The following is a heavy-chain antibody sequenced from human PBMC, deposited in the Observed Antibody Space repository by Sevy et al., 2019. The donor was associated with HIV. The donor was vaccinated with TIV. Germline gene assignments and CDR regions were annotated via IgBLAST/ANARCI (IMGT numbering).Heavy chain of an antibody. D-gene: IGHD6-13*01. CDR1: GYTFTNYN. V-gene: IGHV1-18*01. CDR3: ARTYSSSWYNWFDP. J-gene: IGHJ5*02. CDR2: ISAYNGNT. Sequence: ASVKVSCKASGYTFTNYNISWVRQAPGQGLEWMGWISAYNGNTNYAQKLQGRVTMTTDTSTSTAYMELRSLRSDDTAVYYCARTYSSSWYNWFDPWGQRTLVTVSS.